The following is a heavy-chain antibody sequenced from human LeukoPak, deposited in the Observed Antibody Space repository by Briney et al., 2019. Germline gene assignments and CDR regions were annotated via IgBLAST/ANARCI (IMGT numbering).Heavy chain of an antibody. CDR2: ISWNSGSI. Sequence: GGSLRLSCAASGFTFDDYGMSWVRQAPGKGLEWVSGISWNSGSIGYADSVKGRFTISRDNAKNSLYLQMNSLRAEDTALYYCAKANYYYDSSGYYYFDYWGQGTLVTVSS. CDR1: GFTFDDYG. D-gene: IGHD3-22*01. J-gene: IGHJ4*02. V-gene: IGHV3-9*01. CDR3: AKANYYYDSSGYYYFDY.